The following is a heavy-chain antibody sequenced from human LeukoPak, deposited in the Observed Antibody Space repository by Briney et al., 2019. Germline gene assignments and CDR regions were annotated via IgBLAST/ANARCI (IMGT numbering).Heavy chain of an antibody. CDR3: AKRILEWLFIGSNDAFDI. Sequence: SVKVSCKASGGTFSSYAISWVRQAPGQGLEWMGRIIPILGIANYAQKFQGRVTITADKSTSTAYMELSSLRSEDTAVYYCAKRILEWLFIGSNDAFDIWGQGTMVTVSS. J-gene: IGHJ3*02. V-gene: IGHV1-69*04. CDR1: GGTFSSYA. D-gene: IGHD3-3*01. CDR2: IIPILGIA.